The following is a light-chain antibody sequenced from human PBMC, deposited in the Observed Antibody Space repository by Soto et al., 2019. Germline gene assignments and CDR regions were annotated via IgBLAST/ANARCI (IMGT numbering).Light chain of an antibody. Sequence: QSVLTQPPSLSGAPGQRVTISCTGSSSNIGAGYDVHWYQQLPGTAPKVLIYDNNNRPSGVPDRFSGSKSGTSASLAITGLQAEDEADYYCHWYDVSLSGPVFGGGTKLTVL. V-gene: IGLV1-40*01. CDR1: SSNIGAGYD. CDR2: DNN. J-gene: IGLJ2*01. CDR3: HWYDVSLSGPV.